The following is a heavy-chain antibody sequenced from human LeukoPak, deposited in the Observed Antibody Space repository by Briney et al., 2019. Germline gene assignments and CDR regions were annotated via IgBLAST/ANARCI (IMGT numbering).Heavy chain of an antibody. Sequence: PSETLSLTCTVSGGSISSYYWSWIRQPAGKGLEWIGRIYTSGSTNYNPSLKSRVTMSVDTSKNQFSLKLSSMTAADTAVYYCARDRVTMVRGVIEHNWFDPWGQGTLVTVSS. CDR1: GGSISSYY. CDR2: IYTSGST. D-gene: IGHD3-10*01. V-gene: IGHV4-4*07. CDR3: ARDRVTMVRGVIEHNWFDP. J-gene: IGHJ5*02.